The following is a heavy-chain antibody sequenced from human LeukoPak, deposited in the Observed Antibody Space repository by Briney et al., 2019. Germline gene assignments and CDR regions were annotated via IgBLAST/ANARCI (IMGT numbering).Heavy chain of an antibody. CDR2: IYYSGNT. D-gene: IGHD5-24*01. V-gene: IGHV4-59*01. CDR1: GGSISDYY. Sequence: SETLSLTCTVSGGSISDYYWTWIRQPPGKGLEWIGHIYYSGNTIYNPSLKSRVTISVDTSKNQFSLKLTSVTTADTAVYYCAGVATISPYYFDYWGQGTLVTVSS. J-gene: IGHJ4*02. CDR3: AGVATISPYYFDY.